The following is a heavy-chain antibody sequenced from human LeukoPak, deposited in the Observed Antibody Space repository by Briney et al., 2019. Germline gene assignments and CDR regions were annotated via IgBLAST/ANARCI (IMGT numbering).Heavy chain of an antibody. CDR3: ARDLASIWYSSGGSDY. CDR1: GFTFSSYW. D-gene: IGHD6-19*01. V-gene: IGHV3-74*01. J-gene: IGHJ4*02. Sequence: GGSLRLSCATSGFTFSSYWMHWVRQAPGKGLVWVSRINSDGSSTSYADSVKGRSTISRDNAKSTLYLQMNSLRAEDTAVYYCARDLASIWYSSGGSDYWGQGTLVTVSS. CDR2: INSDGSST.